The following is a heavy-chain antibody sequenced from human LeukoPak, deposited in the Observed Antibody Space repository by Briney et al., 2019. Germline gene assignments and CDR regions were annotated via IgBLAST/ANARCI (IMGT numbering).Heavy chain of an antibody. V-gene: IGHV4-61*09. J-gene: IGHJ4*02. Sequence: PSQTLSLTCTVSGGSISSGSYCWSCIRQPAGKGLEWIWHIHISGNTNYNPSLKSRVTISVDTSKNQFSLKLSSVTAADTAVYYCARSRTFDYWGQGTLVTVSS. CDR1: GGSISSGSYC. CDR3: ARSRTFDY. CDR2: IHISGNT.